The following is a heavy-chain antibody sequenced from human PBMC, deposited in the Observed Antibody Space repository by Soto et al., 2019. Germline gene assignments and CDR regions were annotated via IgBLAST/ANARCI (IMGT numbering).Heavy chain of an antibody. J-gene: IGHJ2*01. V-gene: IGHV1-69*06. CDR3: ARDWVGGSWYFDL. CDR2: IIPVYGAT. CDR1: GGTFSSYA. D-gene: IGHD3-16*01. Sequence: QVQLVQSGAEVKKPGSSVKVSCKASGGTFSSYAISWVRQAPGQGLEWMGGIIPVYGATNSAQKFRGRVTSTGDKSTATAYMELSSLTSEDTDVYYCARDWVGGSWYFDLWGRGTLVTVSS.